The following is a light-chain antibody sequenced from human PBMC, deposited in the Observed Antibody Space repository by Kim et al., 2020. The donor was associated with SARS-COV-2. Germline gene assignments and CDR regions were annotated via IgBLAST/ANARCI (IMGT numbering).Light chain of an antibody. V-gene: IGKV1-39*01. Sequence: DIQMTQSPFSLSASVGDRVTITCRASQDISRYLNWYQQKPGKAPKRLIYTASSLQSGVPSRFTGSGSETDFTLTISSLQPEDIATYYCQQTYSASRTFGQGTKVDIK. CDR1: QDISRY. J-gene: IGKJ1*01. CDR3: QQTYSASRT. CDR2: TAS.